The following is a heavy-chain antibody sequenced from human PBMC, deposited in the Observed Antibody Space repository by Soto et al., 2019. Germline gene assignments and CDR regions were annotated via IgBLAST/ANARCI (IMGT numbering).Heavy chain of an antibody. CDR3: ARGSIYYYDSSGYYRY. J-gene: IGHJ4*02. Sequence: GASVKVSCKASGGTFSSYAISWVRQAPGQGLEWMGGIIPIFGTANYAQKFQGRVTITADESTSTAYMELSSLRSEDTAVYYCARGSIYYYDSSGYYRYWGQGTLVTVSS. CDR2: IIPIFGTA. CDR1: GGTFSSYA. V-gene: IGHV1-69*13. D-gene: IGHD3-22*01.